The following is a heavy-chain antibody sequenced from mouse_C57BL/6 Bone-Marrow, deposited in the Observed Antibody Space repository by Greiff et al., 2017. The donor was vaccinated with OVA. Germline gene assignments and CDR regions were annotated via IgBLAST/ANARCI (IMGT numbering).Heavy chain of an antibody. D-gene: IGHD1-1*01. CDR2: IYPGDGDT. CDR1: GYAFSSSW. Sequence: QVQLQQSGPELVKPGASVKISCKASGYAFSSSWMNWVTQRPGKGLEWIGRIYPGDGDTNYNGKVKGKATLTADKSSSTAYMQRSSLTADDSAVYFCASYGSSFTSFAYWGQGTLVTVSA. J-gene: IGHJ3*01. V-gene: IGHV1-82*01. CDR3: ASYGSSFTSFAY.